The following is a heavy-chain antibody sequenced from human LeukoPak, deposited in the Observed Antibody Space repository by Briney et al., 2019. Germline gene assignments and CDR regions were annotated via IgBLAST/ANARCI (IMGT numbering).Heavy chain of an antibody. J-gene: IGHJ4*02. CDR1: GGSFSGYY. V-gene: IGHV4-34*01. CDR3: ARVVTDYGYNY. D-gene: IGHD4/OR15-4a*01. CDR2: INHSGST. Sequence: PSETLSLTCAVYGGSFSGYYWSWIRQPPGKGLEWIGEINHSGSTNYNPSLKSRVTISVDTSKNQFSLKLSSVTAADTAVYYCARVVTDYGYNYWGQGTLATVSS.